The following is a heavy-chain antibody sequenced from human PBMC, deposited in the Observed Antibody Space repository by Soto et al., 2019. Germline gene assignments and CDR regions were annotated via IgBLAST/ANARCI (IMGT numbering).Heavy chain of an antibody. Sequence: QVRLVLSGDELKKPGASMKVSCKASGYAFSDHGISWVRQAPGQGLEWIGWISAYNGNTNYAQKFQGRVTVTTDASTTTGYMEVRSLTSDDPAVYYCARDHRYSSSFFDSWSQGTLITVSS. CDR3: ARDHRYSSSFFDS. CDR2: ISAYNGNT. V-gene: IGHV1-18*04. D-gene: IGHD6-6*01. J-gene: IGHJ4*02. CDR1: GYAFSDHG.